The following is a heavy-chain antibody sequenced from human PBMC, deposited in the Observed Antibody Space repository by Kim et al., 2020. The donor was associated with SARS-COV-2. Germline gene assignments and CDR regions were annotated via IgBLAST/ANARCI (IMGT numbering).Heavy chain of an antibody. Sequence: GGSLRLSCAASGFTFSSYAMSWVRQAPGKGLEWVSAISGSGGSTYYADSVKGRFTISRDNSKNTLYLQMNSLRAEDTAVYYCAKGDQSGSYLGPDYWGQGTLVTVSS. CDR3: AKGDQSGSYLGPDY. CDR2: ISGSGGST. CDR1: GFTFSSYA. D-gene: IGHD1-26*01. V-gene: IGHV3-23*01. J-gene: IGHJ4*02.